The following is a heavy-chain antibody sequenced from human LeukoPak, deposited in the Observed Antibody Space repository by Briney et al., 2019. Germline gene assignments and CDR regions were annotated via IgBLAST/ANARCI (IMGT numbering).Heavy chain of an antibody. CDR1: GFTFSSYA. D-gene: IGHD3-10*02. Sequence: GGSLRLSCAASGFTFSSYAMSWVRQAPGKGLEWVSGISGSGGSTHYADSVKGRFTISRDNAKNSLYLQMNSLRAEDTAVYYCAELGITMIGGVWGKGTTVTISS. CDR2: ISGSGGST. V-gene: IGHV3-23*01. CDR3: AELGITMIGGV. J-gene: IGHJ6*04.